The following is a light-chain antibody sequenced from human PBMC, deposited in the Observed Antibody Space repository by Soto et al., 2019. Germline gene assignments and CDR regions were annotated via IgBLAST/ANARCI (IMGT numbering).Light chain of an antibody. CDR1: QSIGGW. CDR2: DAS. J-gene: IGKJ4*01. Sequence: DIQMTQSPSTLSASVGDRVTITCRASQSIGGWLAWYQQKPGKAPRLLIYDASSLQRGVPSRFSGSGSGTEFPLTISSLQPDDFATYYCQQHNSFALTFGGGTKVEIK. V-gene: IGKV1-5*01. CDR3: QQHNSFALT.